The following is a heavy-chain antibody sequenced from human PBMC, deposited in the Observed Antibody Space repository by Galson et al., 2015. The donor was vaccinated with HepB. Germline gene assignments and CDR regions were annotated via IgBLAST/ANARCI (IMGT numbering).Heavy chain of an antibody. CDR1: GGTFSSYA. CDR2: IIPIFGTA. CDR3: AREIPNSGYDWRYYYCYGMDV. J-gene: IGHJ6*02. Sequence: SVKVSCKASGGTFSSYAISWVRQAPGQGLEWMGGIIPIFGTANYAQKFQGRVTITADKSTSTAYMELSSLRSEDTAVYYCAREIPNSGYDWRYYYCYGMDVWGQGTTVTVSS. D-gene: IGHD5-12*01. V-gene: IGHV1-69*06.